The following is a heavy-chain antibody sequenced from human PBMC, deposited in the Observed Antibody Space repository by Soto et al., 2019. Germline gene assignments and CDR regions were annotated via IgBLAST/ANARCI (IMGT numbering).Heavy chain of an antibody. CDR3: AVEQLAKYYYYYYGLDV. D-gene: IGHD6-13*01. CDR1: GFAFSSYS. Sequence: EVQLVESGGGLVKPGGSLRLSCAASGFAFSSYSVNWVRQAPGKGLEWVSSISSASSYMYYADSVKGRFTISRDNAKNSRYLQMNSLRAEDTAVYYCAVEQLAKYYYYYYGLDVWGQGTTVTVSS. CDR2: ISSASSYM. V-gene: IGHV3-21*02. J-gene: IGHJ6*02.